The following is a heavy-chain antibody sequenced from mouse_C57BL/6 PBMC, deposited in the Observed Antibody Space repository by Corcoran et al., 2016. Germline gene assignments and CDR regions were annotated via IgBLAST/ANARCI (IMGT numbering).Heavy chain of an antibody. Sequence: QVQLQQSGAELMKPGASVKLSCKATGYTFTGYWIEWVKQRPGHGLEWIGEILPGSGSTNYNEKFKGKATFTADTSSNTAYMQLSSLTTEDSAIYYCARRPLYYYGSSPYYFDYWGQGTTLTVSS. V-gene: IGHV1-9*01. D-gene: IGHD1-1*01. J-gene: IGHJ2*01. CDR1: GYTFTGYW. CDR3: ARRPLYYYGSSPYYFDY. CDR2: ILPGSGST.